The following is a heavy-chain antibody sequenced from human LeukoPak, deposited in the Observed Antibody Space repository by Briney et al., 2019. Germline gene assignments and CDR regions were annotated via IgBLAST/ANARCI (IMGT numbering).Heavy chain of an antibody. Sequence: SETLSLTCTVSGGSISSNYWGWIRQPPGKGLEWIGSIYYSGSTYYNPSLKSRVTISVDTSKNQFSLKLSSVTAADTAVYYCAKTRIAAALGYFDYWGRGTLVTVSS. V-gene: IGHV4-39*07. D-gene: IGHD6-13*01. CDR2: IYYSGST. J-gene: IGHJ4*02. CDR1: GGSISSNY. CDR3: AKTRIAAALGYFDY.